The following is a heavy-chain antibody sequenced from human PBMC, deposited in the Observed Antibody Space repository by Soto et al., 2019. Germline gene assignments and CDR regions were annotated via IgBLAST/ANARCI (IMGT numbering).Heavy chain of an antibody. V-gene: IGHV3-23*01. Sequence: GSLRLSCAASGVTFSSYAMSWVRQAPGKGLEWVSAISGSGGSTYYADSVKGRFTISRDNSKNTLYLQMNSLRAEDTAVYYCAKVHDSSGYYYLDYWGQGTLVTVSS. D-gene: IGHD3-22*01. CDR2: ISGSGGST. J-gene: IGHJ4*02. CDR3: AKVHDSSGYYYLDY. CDR1: GVTFSSYA.